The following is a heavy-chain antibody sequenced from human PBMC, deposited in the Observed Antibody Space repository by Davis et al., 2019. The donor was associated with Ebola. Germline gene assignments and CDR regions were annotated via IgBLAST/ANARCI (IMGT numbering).Heavy chain of an antibody. Sequence: GSLRLSCAASGFTFRSYAMSWVRQAPGKGLEWVSAISGSGGSTYYADSVKGRFTISRDNSKNTAYLQMNSLKTEDTAVYYCTWAPGSYDYWGQGTLVTVSS. CDR3: TWAPGSYDY. V-gene: IGHV3-23*01. CDR1: GFTFRSYA. J-gene: IGHJ4*02. D-gene: IGHD1-26*01. CDR2: ISGSGGST.